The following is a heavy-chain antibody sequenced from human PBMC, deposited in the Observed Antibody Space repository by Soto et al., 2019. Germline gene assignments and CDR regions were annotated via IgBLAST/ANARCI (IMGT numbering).Heavy chain of an antibody. D-gene: IGHD3-3*01. CDR3: ARDRPPPYYDFWSGYLYYYYYGMDV. J-gene: IGHJ6*02. CDR1: GDSVSSNSAA. Sequence: SQTLSLTCAISGDSVSSNSAAWNWIRQPPSRGLEWLGRTYYRSKWYNDYAVSVKSRITINPDTSKNQFSLQLNSVTPEDTAVYYCARDRPPPYYDFWSGYLYYYYYGMDVWGQGTTVTVSS. CDR2: TYYRSKWYN. V-gene: IGHV6-1*01.